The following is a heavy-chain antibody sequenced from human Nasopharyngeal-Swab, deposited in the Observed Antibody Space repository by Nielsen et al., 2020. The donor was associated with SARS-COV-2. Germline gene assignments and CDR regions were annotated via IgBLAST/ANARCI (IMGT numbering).Heavy chain of an antibody. CDR2: MNSDGSRT. Sequence: GESLKISCAASGFTFSSYWMRWVRQAPGEGLVWVSRMNSDGSRTSYADSVKGRFTISRDNAKNTLYLQMNSLRAEDTAVYYCARVDVHDAFDVWGQGTMVTVSS. J-gene: IGHJ3*01. CDR3: ARVDVHDAFDV. D-gene: IGHD3-16*01. CDR1: GFTFSSYW. V-gene: IGHV3-74*01.